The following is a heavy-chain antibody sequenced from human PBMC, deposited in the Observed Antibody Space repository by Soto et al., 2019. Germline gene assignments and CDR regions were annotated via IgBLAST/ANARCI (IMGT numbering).Heavy chain of an antibody. D-gene: IGHD3-16*01. V-gene: IGHV4-59*04. CDR2: IYYSGTT. CDR3: ARHKGGYYSGVDV. J-gene: IGHJ6*02. CDR1: GGSMSSYY. Sequence: SSETLSLTCTVSGGSMSSYYWSWIRQPPGKGLEWIGNIYYSGTTYYNPSLKSRVTISVDTSKNQFSLKLSSVTAADTAVYYCARHKGGYYSGVDVWGQGTTVTVSS.